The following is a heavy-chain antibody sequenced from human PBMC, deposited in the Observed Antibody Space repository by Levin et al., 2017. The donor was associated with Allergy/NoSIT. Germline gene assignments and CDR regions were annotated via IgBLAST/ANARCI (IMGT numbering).Heavy chain of an antibody. D-gene: IGHD6-19*01. CDR3: ARDGEKSQMDSSGWYTGY. J-gene: IGHJ4*02. CDR1: GFTFSSYS. CDR2: ISSSSSYI. V-gene: IGHV3-21*01. Sequence: ETLSLTCAASGFTFSSYSMNWVRQAPGKGLEWVSSISSSSSYIYYADSVKGRFTISRDNAKNSLYLQMNSLRAEDTAVYYCARDGEKSQMDSSGWYTGYWGQGTLVTVSS.